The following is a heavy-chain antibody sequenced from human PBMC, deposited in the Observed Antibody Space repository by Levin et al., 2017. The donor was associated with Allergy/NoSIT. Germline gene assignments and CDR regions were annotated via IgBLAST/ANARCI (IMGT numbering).Heavy chain of an antibody. CDR1: GFTFDDYG. V-gene: IGHV3-20*04. J-gene: IGHJ4*02. CDR3: ARLQAPPSGGYHLAEAGAFDY. Sequence: GGSLRLSCAASGFTFDDYGMSWVRQTPGKGLEWVSGINWNGGSTGYADSVKGRFTISRDNAKNSLYLQMNSLRAEDTALYYCARLQAPPSGGYHLAEAGAFDYWGQGTLVTVSS. D-gene: IGHD5-12*01. CDR2: INWNGGST.